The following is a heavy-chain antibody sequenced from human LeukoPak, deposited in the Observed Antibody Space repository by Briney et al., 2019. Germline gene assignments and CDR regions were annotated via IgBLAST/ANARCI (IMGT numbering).Heavy chain of an antibody. CDR1: GGSISSYY. CDR3: ARLNRRDGYNPDNWFDP. J-gene: IGHJ5*02. D-gene: IGHD5-24*01. V-gene: IGHV4-59*01. Sequence: SETLSLTCTVSGGSISSYYWSWIRQPPGKGLEWIGYIYYSGSTNYGPSLKSRVTISVDTSKNQFSLKLSSVTAADTAVYYCARLNRRDGYNPDNWFDPWGQGTLVTVSS. CDR2: IYYSGST.